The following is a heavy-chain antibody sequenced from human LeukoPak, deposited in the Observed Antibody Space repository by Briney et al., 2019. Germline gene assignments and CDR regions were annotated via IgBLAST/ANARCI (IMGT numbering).Heavy chain of an antibody. J-gene: IGHJ4*02. V-gene: IGHV4-59*08. CDR1: GASISSYY. D-gene: IGHD3-10*01. CDR3: ARHKPTGSYPLEV. Sequence: SETLSLTCTVSGASISSYYWSWLRQPPGKGLEWIGHVYYSGRTTYNPSLRSRLTISVDTSTSQLSLKLSSVTAADTAVYYCARHKPTGSYPLEVWGQGTLVTVSS. CDR2: VYYSGRT.